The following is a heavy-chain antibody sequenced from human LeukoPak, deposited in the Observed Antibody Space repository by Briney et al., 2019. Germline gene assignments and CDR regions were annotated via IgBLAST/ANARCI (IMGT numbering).Heavy chain of an antibody. Sequence: GGSLRLSCAASGFTLSSYAMSWVRQAPGKGLERVSAISGSGGSTYYADSVKGRFTISRDNSKNTLYLQMNSLRAEDTAVYYCAKQVAAAGTLDYWGQGTLVTVSS. CDR3: AKQVAAAGTLDY. D-gene: IGHD6-13*01. J-gene: IGHJ4*02. CDR1: GFTLSSYA. V-gene: IGHV3-23*01. CDR2: ISGSGGST.